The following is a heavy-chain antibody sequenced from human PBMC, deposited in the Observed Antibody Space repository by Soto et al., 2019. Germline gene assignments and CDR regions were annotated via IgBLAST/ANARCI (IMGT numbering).Heavy chain of an antibody. CDR3: ARSGDYGDYEFYYYYYMDV. Sequence: SETLSLTCAVYGGSFSGYYWSWIRQPPGKGLEWIGEINRSGSTNYNPSLKSRVTISVDTSKNQFSLKLSSVTAADTAVYYCARSGDYGDYEFYYYYYMDVWGKGTTVTVSS. V-gene: IGHV4-34*01. J-gene: IGHJ6*03. CDR2: INRSGST. D-gene: IGHD4-17*01. CDR1: GGSFSGYY.